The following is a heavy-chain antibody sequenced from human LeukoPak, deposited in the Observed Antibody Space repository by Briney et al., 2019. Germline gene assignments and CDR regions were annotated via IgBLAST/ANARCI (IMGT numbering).Heavy chain of an antibody. Sequence: SETLSLTCAVYGGSFSGYYWSWIRQPPGKGLEWIGEINHSGSTNYTPSLKSGVTISVDTSKIQFSLQLSSVTAADTAVYYCSRGPPSQGGYCSSTSCFGNDYWGQGTLVTVSS. CDR2: INHSGST. J-gene: IGHJ4*02. V-gene: IGHV4-34*01. CDR1: GGSFSGYY. D-gene: IGHD2-2*01. CDR3: SRGPPSQGGYCSSTSCFGNDY.